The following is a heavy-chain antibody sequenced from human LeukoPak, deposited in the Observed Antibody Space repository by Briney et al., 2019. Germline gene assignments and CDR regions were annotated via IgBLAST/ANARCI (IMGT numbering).Heavy chain of an antibody. CDR1: GGSFSGYY. CDR3: ERGQFWSCYSI. V-gene: IGHV4-34*01. D-gene: IGHD3-3*02. J-gene: IGHJ4*02. CDR2: INHRRST. Sequence: PSETLSLTCAVYGGSFSGYYWSWIRQPPGKGLEWIGEINHRRSTNYNPSLKSRVAMSVDTSMNQYSLTLSSVTAAVTAVYYCERGQFWSCYSIWGRGTLVTVSS.